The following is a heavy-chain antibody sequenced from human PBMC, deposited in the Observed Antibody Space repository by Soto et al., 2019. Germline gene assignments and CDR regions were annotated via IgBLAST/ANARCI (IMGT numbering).Heavy chain of an antibody. V-gene: IGHV4-59*01. J-gene: IGHJ4*02. Sequence: PSETLSLTCTVSDGSISSYYWSWIRQPPGKGLEWIGYIYYTGSTNYNPSLKSRVTISVDTSKNQFSLKLSSVTAADTAVYYCASTRRDGYNSFDYWGQGTLVTVSS. D-gene: IGHD5-12*01. CDR3: ASTRRDGYNSFDY. CDR2: IYYTGST. CDR1: DGSISSYY.